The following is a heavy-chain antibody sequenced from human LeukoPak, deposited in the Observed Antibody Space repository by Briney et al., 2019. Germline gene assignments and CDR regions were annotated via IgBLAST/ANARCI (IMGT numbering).Heavy chain of an antibody. Sequence: GGSLRLSCAASGFTFSSYAMNWVRQAPGKGLEWVSVISGSGGTTYYADSVKGRFTISRDNSKNILYLQMNGLRAEDTAVYYCAKRVGGVNSFDYWGQGTLVTVSS. J-gene: IGHJ4*02. CDR1: GFTFSSYA. CDR2: ISGSGGTT. D-gene: IGHD3-16*01. V-gene: IGHV3-23*01. CDR3: AKRVGGVNSFDY.